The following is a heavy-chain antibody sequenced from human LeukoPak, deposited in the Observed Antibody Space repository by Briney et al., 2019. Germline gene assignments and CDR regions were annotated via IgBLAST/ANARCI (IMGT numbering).Heavy chain of an antibody. D-gene: IGHD3-10*01. J-gene: IGHJ4*02. V-gene: IGHV3-30*18. CDR3: AKDYYASGSYYEH. Sequence: GGSLRPSCAASGFTFSGYDMHWVRQAPGKGLEWVAVISYDESNKYYVDSVKGRFTISRDNSKSTLYLQMNSLRAEDTAVYYCAKDYYASGSYYEHWGQGTLVTVSS. CDR2: ISYDESNK. CDR1: GFTFSGYD.